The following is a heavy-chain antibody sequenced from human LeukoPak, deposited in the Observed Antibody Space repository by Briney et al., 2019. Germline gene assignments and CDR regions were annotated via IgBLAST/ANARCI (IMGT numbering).Heavy chain of an antibody. CDR3: ARSQYYYDSSGYYRGGYYYYMDV. D-gene: IGHD3-22*01. CDR1: GFTFSSYW. CDR2: IKQDGSEK. J-gene: IGHJ6*03. V-gene: IGHV3-7*01. Sequence: GGSLRLSCAASGFTFSSYWMSWVRQAPGKGLEWVANIKQDGSEKYYVDSVKGRFTISRDNAKNSLYLQMNSLRAEDTAVYYCARSQYYYDSSGYYRGGYYYYMDVWGKGTTVTVSS.